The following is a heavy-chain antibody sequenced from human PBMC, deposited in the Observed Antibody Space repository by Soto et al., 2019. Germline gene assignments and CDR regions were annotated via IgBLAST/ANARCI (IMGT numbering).Heavy chain of an antibody. V-gene: IGHV4-59*06. CDR2: IYHSGTT. CDR3: ASRHSSPYFDY. D-gene: IGHD6-13*01. CDR1: GGSISSYY. J-gene: IGHJ4*02. Sequence: SETLSLTCTVSGGSISSYYWSWIRQPPGKGLEWIGYIYHSGTTYYNPSLKSRVTISVDTSKNQFSLKLNSVTAADTAVYYCASRHSSPYFDYWGQGTLVTVSS.